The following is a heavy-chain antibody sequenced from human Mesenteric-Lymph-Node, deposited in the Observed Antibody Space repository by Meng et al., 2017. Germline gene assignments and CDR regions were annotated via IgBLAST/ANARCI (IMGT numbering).Heavy chain of an antibody. CDR1: GFTFSDYY. D-gene: IGHD3-3*01. CDR3: ARDIDGVVTNSYYFDY. Sequence: GGSLRLSCAASGFTFSDYYMSWIRQAPGKGLEWVAVITYDGSNKYYADSVKGRFTISRDNSKNTLYLQMNSLRAEDTAVYYCARDIDGVVTNSYYFDYWGQGTLVTVSS. J-gene: IGHJ4*02. V-gene: IGHV3-30*03. CDR2: ITYDGSNK.